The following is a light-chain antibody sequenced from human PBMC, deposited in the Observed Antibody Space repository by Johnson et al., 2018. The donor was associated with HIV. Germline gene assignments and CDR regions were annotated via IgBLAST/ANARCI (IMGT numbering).Light chain of an antibody. J-gene: IGLJ1*01. V-gene: IGLV1-51*01. Sequence: QSVLTQSPSVSAAPGQKVTISCSGSSSNIGNNYVSWYQQLPGAAPKLLIYDNNKRPSGIPDRFSGSKSGTSATLGITGLQTGDEADYYCATWDRSLTIGGVFGTWTKVTVL. CDR1: SSNIGNNY. CDR3: ATWDRSLTIGGV. CDR2: DNN.